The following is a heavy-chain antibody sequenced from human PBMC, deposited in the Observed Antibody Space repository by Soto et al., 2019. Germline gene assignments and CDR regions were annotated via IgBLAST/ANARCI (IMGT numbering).Heavy chain of an antibody. V-gene: IGHV3-33*01. CDR1: GFTFSSYG. J-gene: IGHJ4*02. Sequence: GGSLRLSCAASGFTFSSYGMHLVRQAQGKGLEWVAVIWYDGSNKCYADSVKGRFTISRDNSKNTLYLQMNSLRAEDTAVYYCARDRGLEYNWNYNSIYGFDYWGQGTLVTVSS. CDR2: IWYDGSNK. D-gene: IGHD1-7*01. CDR3: ARDRGLEYNWNYNSIYGFDY.